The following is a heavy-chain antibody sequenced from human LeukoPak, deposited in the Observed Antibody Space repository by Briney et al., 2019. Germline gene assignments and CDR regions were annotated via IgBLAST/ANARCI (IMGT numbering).Heavy chain of an antibody. D-gene: IGHD3-22*01. Sequence: GGSLRLSCAASAFTFSSYDMTWARQAPGKGLEWVSAIRSSGGSTDYADSVKGRFTISRDNSKNTLYLQMNSLRAEDTAVYYCAKTYYYDSLLDYWGQGTLVTVSS. CDR1: AFTFSSYD. CDR2: IRSSGGST. V-gene: IGHV3-23*01. CDR3: AKTYYYDSLLDY. J-gene: IGHJ4*02.